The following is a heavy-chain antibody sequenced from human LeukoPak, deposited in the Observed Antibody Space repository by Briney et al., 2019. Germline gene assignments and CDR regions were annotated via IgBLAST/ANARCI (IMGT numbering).Heavy chain of an antibody. CDR2: INPNSGGT. CDR1: GYTFTGYY. V-gene: IGHV1-2*02. J-gene: IGHJ3*02. CDR3: ATTQWELVWGAFDI. D-gene: IGHD1-26*01. Sequence: GASVKVSCKASGYTFTGYYMHWVRQAPGQGLEWMGWINPNSGGTNYAQKFQGRVTMTRDTSISTAYMELSRLRSDDTAVYYCATTQWELVWGAFDIWGQGTMVTVSS.